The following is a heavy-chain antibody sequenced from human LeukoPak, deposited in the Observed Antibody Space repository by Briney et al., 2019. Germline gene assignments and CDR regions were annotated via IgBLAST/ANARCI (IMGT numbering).Heavy chain of an antibody. J-gene: IGHJ4*02. CDR2: IYYSGSN. D-gene: IGHD3-3*01. CDR3: ARGPSRRAVSITTRRANYYFDY. Sequence: SETVSLTCTVPGGSISSSSYYWGWIRQPPGKGLEWIGSIYYSGSNYYNPSLKSRVTISADASKNQFSLKLSSVTAADTAVYYCARGPSRRAVSITTRRANYYFDYWGQGTLVTVSS. V-gene: IGHV4-39*07. CDR1: GGSISSSSYY.